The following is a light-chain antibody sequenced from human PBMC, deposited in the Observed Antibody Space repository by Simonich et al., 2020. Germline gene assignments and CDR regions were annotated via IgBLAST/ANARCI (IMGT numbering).Light chain of an antibody. CDR1: SSDVGGYTY. CDR2: DVR. CDR3: SSYTSSSTYVV. Sequence: QSALTQPASVSGSPGQSIPISCTGTSSDVGGYTYVSWYQQHPGKAPKLMIYDVRNRPSGVSNRFSGSKSGNTASLTISGLQAEDEADYYCSSYTSSSTYVVFGGGTKLTVL. J-gene: IGLJ2*01. V-gene: IGLV2-14*03.